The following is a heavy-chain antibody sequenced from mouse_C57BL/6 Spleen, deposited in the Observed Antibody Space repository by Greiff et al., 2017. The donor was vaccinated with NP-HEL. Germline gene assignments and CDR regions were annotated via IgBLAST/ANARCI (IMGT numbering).Heavy chain of an antibody. CDR3: ARGDYGNYGGYFDV. V-gene: IGHV14-3*01. D-gene: IGHD2-1*01. Sequence: VQLKESVAELVRPGASVKLSCTASGFNIKNTYMHWVKQRPEQGLEWIGRIDPANGNTKYAPKFQGKATITADTSSNTAYLQLSSLTSEDTAIYYVARGDYGNYGGYFDVWGTGTTVTVSS. CDR1: GFNIKNTY. CDR2: IDPANGNT. J-gene: IGHJ1*03.